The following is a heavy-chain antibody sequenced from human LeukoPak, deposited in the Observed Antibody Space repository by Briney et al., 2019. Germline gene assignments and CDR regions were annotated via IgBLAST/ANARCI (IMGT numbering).Heavy chain of an antibody. CDR3: ARGSTTVTTKDWFGP. J-gene: IGHJ5*02. CDR1: GFTFSSYW. Sequence: PGGSLRLSCAASGFTFSSYWMHWVRQVPGKGLLWVARINTYGTSTTYGDSVEGRFTISRDNDKNTLYLEMNSLRDDDTAVYYCARGSTTVTTKDWFGPWGQGTQVTVSS. CDR2: INTYGTST. V-gene: IGHV3-74*03. D-gene: IGHD4-17*01.